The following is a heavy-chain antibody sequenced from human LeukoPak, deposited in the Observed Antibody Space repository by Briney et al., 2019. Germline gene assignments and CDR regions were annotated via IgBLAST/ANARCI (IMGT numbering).Heavy chain of an antibody. Sequence: VASVKVSCKASGYTFTSSAMNWVRQAPGQGLEWMGWINTNTGNPTYAQGFTGRFVFSLDTSVSTAYLQISSLKAEDTAVYYCARQGPGYCSSTSCYGVDYWGQGTLVTVSS. CDR2: INTNTGNP. CDR3: ARQGPGYCSSTSCYGVDY. D-gene: IGHD2-2*01. J-gene: IGHJ4*02. V-gene: IGHV7-4-1*02. CDR1: GYTFTSSA.